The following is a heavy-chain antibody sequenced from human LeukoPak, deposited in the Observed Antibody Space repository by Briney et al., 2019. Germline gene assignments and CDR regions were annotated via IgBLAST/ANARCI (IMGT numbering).Heavy chain of an antibody. CDR2: IYPGDSAT. D-gene: IGHD4-23*01. CDR1: GYSFTNYW. Sequence: GESLKISCKGSGYSFTNYWIGWVRQMPGKGLELMGVIYPGDSATRYSPSFQGQVAISVDKSISTAYLRWSSLKASDTAMYYCARHGGNLDWFDPWGQGTLVTVSS. CDR3: ARHGGNLDWFDP. V-gene: IGHV5-51*01. J-gene: IGHJ5*02.